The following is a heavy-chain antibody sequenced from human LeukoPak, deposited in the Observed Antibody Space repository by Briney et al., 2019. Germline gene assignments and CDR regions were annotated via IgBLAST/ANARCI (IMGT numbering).Heavy chain of an antibody. CDR3: ARELPRGDGSAFDI. J-gene: IGHJ3*02. D-gene: IGHD2-21*02. Sequence: GASVKGSCKASGYTFTSYSICRVRQAPGHGGEWMGWISAYNGNTNYAQKLQGRVTMTTDTSTSTAYMELRSLRSDDTAVYYCARELPRGDGSAFDIWGQGTMVTVSS. CDR2: ISAYNGNT. CDR1: GYTFTSYS. V-gene: IGHV1-18*01.